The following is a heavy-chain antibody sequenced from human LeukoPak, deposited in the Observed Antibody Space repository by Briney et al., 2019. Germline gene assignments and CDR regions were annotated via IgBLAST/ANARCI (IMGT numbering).Heavy chain of an antibody. CDR3: ARGGPGLLYYYGMDV. J-gene: IGHJ6*02. V-gene: IGHV4-34*01. Sequence: NPGGSLRLSCAASGFTFSSYAMSWIRQPPGKGLEWIGEINHSGSTNYNPSLKSRVTISVDTSKNQFSLKLSSVTAADTAVYYCARGGPGLLYYYGMDVWGQGTTVAVSS. D-gene: IGHD1-14*01. CDR2: INHSGST. CDR1: GFTFSSYA.